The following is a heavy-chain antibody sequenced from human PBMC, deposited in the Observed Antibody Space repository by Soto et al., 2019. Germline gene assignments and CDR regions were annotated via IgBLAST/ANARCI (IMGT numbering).Heavy chain of an antibody. CDR3: ARGALYIYYTDY. Sequence: EVQLVESGGGLVQPGGSLRLSCAASGFTFSSYWMHWVRQAPGKGLVWVSRIKSDGSITNYADSVKGRLTISRDNAKNTLYLQMNSLRAEDTAVYFCARGALYIYYTDYWGQGPQVAVSS. J-gene: IGHJ4*02. D-gene: IGHD3-22*01. V-gene: IGHV3-74*01. CDR1: GFTFSSYW. CDR2: IKSDGSIT.